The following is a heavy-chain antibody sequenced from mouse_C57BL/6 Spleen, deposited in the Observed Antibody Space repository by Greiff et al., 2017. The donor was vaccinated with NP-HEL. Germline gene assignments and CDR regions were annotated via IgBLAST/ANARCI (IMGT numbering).Heavy chain of an antibody. D-gene: IGHD2-5*01. CDR1: GYTFTSYG. CDR3: AGEGYSNYEVLYFDY. Sequence: VQLVESGAELARPGASVKLSCKASGYTFTSYGISWVKQRTGQGLEWIGEIYPRSGNTYYNEKFKGKATLTADKSSSTAYMELRSLTSEDSAVYFCAGEGYSNYEVLYFDYWGQGTTLTVSS. V-gene: IGHV1-81*01. CDR2: IYPRSGNT. J-gene: IGHJ2*01.